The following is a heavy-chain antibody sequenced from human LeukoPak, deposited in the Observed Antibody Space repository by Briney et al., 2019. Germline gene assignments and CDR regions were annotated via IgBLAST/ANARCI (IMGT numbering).Heavy chain of an antibody. V-gene: IGHV3-23*01. CDR1: GFTFSSYW. CDR2: ISGSGGST. J-gene: IGHJ4*02. Sequence: GGSLRLSCAASGFTFSSYWMHWVRQAPGKGLEWVSAISGSGGSTYYADSVKGRFTISRDNSKNTLYLQMYSLRAEDTAVFYCATDSLLIDYWGQGTLVTVSS. CDR3: ATDSLLIDY.